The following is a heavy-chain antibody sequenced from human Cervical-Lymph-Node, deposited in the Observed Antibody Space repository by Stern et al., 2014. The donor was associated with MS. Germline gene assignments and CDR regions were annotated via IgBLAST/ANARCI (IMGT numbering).Heavy chain of an antibody. CDR1: GDSISSYTHY. V-gene: IGHV4-39*01. CDR3: AKHACTGAACPFDL. D-gene: IGHD2-8*02. Sequence: QLQLQESGPGLVKPSETLSLTCAVSGDSISSYTHYWAWIRQPPGKGLEWIGSVYYSGATYYNPSLKSPATIPVNTSKNPSPLGLNSVTAADTAVYYCAKHACTGAACPFDLWGQGTLVTVSS. J-gene: IGHJ4*02. CDR2: VYYSGAT.